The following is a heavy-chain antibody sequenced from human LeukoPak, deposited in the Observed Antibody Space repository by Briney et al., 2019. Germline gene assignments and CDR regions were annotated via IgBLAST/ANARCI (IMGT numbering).Heavy chain of an antibody. J-gene: IGHJ4*02. CDR2: IYYSGST. V-gene: IGHV4-59*01. CDR3: ARVACGGDCSIDY. D-gene: IGHD2-21*02. CDR1: GGSISSYY. Sequence: SETLSLTCTVSGGSISSYYWSWIRQPPGKGLEWIGYIYYSGSTNYNPSLKSRVTISVDTSKNQFSLKLSPVTAADTAVYYCARVACGGDCSIDYWGQGTWSPSPQ.